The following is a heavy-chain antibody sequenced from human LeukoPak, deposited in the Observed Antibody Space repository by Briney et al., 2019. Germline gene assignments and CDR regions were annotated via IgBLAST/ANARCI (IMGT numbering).Heavy chain of an antibody. J-gene: IGHJ5*02. CDR2: IKRKSDGGTT. D-gene: IGHD3-16*01. Sequence: GGSLRLSCAASGSTLSNAWMSWVRQAPGKGLEWVGRIKRKSDGGTTEYGEPVKGRFTISRDDSENTLYLQMNSLKTEDTAVYYCTTVAYTAFDPWGQGALVTVSS. CDR3: TTVAYTAFDP. V-gene: IGHV3-15*01. CDR1: GSTLSNAW.